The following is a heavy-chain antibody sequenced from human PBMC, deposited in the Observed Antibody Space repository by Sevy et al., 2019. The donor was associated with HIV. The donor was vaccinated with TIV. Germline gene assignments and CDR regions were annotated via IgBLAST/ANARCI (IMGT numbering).Heavy chain of an antibody. V-gene: IGHV3-23*01. CDR1: GFTFSSYA. J-gene: IGHJ4*02. Sequence: VGSLRLSCAASGFTFSSYAMSWVRQAPGKGLEWVSAISGSGGSTYYADSVKGRFTISRDNSKNTLYLQMNSLRAEDTAVYYCAKDLGLYYDILTGSDYWGQGTLVTVSS. CDR3: AKDLGLYYDILTGSDY. CDR2: ISGSGGST. D-gene: IGHD3-9*01.